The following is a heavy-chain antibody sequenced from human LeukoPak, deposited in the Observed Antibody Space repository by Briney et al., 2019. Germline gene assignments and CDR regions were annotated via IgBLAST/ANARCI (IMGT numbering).Heavy chain of an antibody. Sequence: SVKVSCKASGGTFSSYAISWVRQAPGQGLEWMGRIIPILGIANYAQRFQGRVTITADKSTSTAYMELSSLRSEDTAVYYCARGIAVAGTGFDYWGQGTLVTVSS. D-gene: IGHD6-19*01. CDR3: ARGIAVAGTGFDY. J-gene: IGHJ4*02. V-gene: IGHV1-69*04. CDR1: GGTFSSYA. CDR2: IIPILGIA.